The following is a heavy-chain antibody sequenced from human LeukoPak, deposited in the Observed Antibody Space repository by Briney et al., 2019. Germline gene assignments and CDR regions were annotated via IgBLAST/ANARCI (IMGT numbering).Heavy chain of an antibody. CDR2: TIPIFGTA. V-gene: IGHV1-69*13. CDR3: ARDWGRSSTTPYYMDV. CDR1: GGTFSSYA. Sequence: GASVKVSCKASGGTFSSYAISWVRQAPGQGLEWMGGTIPIFGTANYAQKFQGRVTITADESTSTAYMELSSLRSEDTAVYYCARDWGRSSTTPYYMDVWGKGTTVTVSS. D-gene: IGHD2-2*01. J-gene: IGHJ6*03.